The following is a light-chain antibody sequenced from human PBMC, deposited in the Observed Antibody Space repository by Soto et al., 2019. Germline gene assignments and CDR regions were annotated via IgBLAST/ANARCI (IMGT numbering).Light chain of an antibody. V-gene: IGLV1-44*01. Sequence: QSVLTQPPSASGTPGQRVTISCSGSSSNFGSNSVSWYQHLPGTAPRLLIYSNNQRPSGVPDRFSGSKSGTSASLAISGLQSEDEDEYYCVAWDDSLQGPVFGGGTKLTVL. CDR3: VAWDDSLQGPV. CDR2: SNN. J-gene: IGLJ3*02. CDR1: SSNFGSNS.